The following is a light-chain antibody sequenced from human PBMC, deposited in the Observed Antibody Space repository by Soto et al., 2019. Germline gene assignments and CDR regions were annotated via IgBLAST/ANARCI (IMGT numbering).Light chain of an antibody. J-gene: IGKJ1*01. CDR3: QQYNGYSRT. CDR1: QSISDS. V-gene: IGKV1-5*01. CDR2: DAS. Sequence: DIHMTQSPSTVSASVVDRVTITFLASQSISDSLAWYQQKPGKAPYLLISDASSLERGVPSRFSGSGSGTEFTLTISSMQPDDFAAYYCQQYNGYSRTFGQGTKVDI.